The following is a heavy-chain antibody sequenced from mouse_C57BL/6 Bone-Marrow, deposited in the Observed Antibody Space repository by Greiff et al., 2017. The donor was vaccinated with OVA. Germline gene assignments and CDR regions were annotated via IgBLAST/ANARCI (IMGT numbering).Heavy chain of an antibody. D-gene: IGHD2-5*01. CDR1: GFTFSDYG. CDR2: ISSGSSTI. J-gene: IGHJ1*03. V-gene: IGHV5-17*01. Sequence: EVKLMESGGGLVKPGGSLKLSCAASGFTFSDYGMHWVRQAPEKGLEWVAYISSGSSTIYYADTVKGRFTISRDNAKNTLFLQMTSLRSEDTAMYYCARLYSNYAYWYFDVWGTGTTVTVSS. CDR3: ARLYSNYAYWYFDV.